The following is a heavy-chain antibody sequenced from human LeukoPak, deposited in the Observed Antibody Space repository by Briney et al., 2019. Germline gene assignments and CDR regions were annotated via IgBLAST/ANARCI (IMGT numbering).Heavy chain of an antibody. V-gene: IGHV3-30*18. CDR2: ISYDGSNK. CDR3: AKGYSYGYYYYYGMDV. Sequence: GGSLRLSCAASGFTFSSYGMHWVRQDPGKGLEWVAVISYDGSNKYYADSVKGRFTISRDNSKNTLYLQMNSLRAEDTAVYYCAKGYSYGYYYYYGMDVWGQGTTVTVSS. CDR1: GFTFSSYG. J-gene: IGHJ6*02. D-gene: IGHD5-18*01.